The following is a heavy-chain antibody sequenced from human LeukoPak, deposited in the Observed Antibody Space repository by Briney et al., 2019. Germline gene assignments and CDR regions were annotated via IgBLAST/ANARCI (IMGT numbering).Heavy chain of an antibody. CDR1: GFTFSSFS. D-gene: IGHD4-17*01. CDR3: AKGMTTVTTVYEAFDI. CDR2: ISTSSAYI. V-gene: IGHV3-21*01. J-gene: IGHJ3*02. Sequence: GGSLRLSCAASGFTFSSFSMNWVRQAPGKGLEWVSSISTSSAYINYADSVKGRFTISRDNSKNTLYLQMNSLRAEDTAVYYCAKGMTTVTTVYEAFDIWGQGTMVTVSS.